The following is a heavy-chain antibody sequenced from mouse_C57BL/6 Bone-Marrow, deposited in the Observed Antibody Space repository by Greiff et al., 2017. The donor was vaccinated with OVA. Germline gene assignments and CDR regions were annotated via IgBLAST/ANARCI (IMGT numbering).Heavy chain of an antibody. CDR1: GFSFNTYA. J-gene: IGHJ3*01. Sequence: EVQRVESGGGLVQPKGSLKLSCAASGFSFNTYAMNWVRQAPGKGLEWVARIRSKSNNYATYYADSVKDRFTISRDDSEGMLYLQMNNLKTEDTAMYYCVRGPFAYWGQGTLVTVSA. CDR3: VRGPFAY. V-gene: IGHV10-1*01. CDR2: IRSKSNNYAT.